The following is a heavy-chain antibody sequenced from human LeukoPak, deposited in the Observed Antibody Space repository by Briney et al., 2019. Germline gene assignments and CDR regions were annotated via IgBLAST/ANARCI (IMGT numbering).Heavy chain of an antibody. Sequence: GASVKVSCKASGYTFTNYGITWVRQAPGQGLEWMGWISPYNDNTKNAQKLQGRVTMTTDTSTRTAYMELRSLRSDDTAVYYCARGGTYLGTSEDAFDIWGQGTMVTVSS. D-gene: IGHD3-16*01. CDR2: ISPYNDNT. CDR3: ARGGTYLGTSEDAFDI. V-gene: IGHV1-18*01. CDR1: GYTFTNYG. J-gene: IGHJ3*02.